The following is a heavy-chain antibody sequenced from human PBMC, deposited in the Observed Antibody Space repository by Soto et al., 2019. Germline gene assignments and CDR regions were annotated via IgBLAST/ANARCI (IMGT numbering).Heavy chain of an antibody. CDR3: ARARGGDPRRGYFDY. D-gene: IGHD3-16*01. V-gene: IGHV6-1*01. CDR2: TYYRSKWYN. CDR1: GDSVSSNSAA. J-gene: IGHJ4*02. Sequence: SQTLSLTCAISGDSVSSNSAAWNWIRQSPSRGLEWLGRTYYRSKWYNDYAVSVKSRITINPDTSKNQFSLQLNSVTPENAAVYYGARARGGDPRRGYFDYWGQGTLVTVSS.